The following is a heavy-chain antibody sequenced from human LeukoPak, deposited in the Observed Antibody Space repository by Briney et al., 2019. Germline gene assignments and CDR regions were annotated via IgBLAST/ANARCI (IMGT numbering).Heavy chain of an antibody. CDR3: AREANTIFGGNWFDP. D-gene: IGHD3-3*01. Sequence: SQTLSLTCTVSGGSISSGDYYWSWIRQPPGKGLEWIGYIYYSGSTNYNPSLKSRVTISVDTSKNQFSLKLSSVTAADTAVYYCAREANTIFGGNWFDPWGQGTLVTVSS. CDR2: IYYSGST. CDR1: GGSISSGDYY. J-gene: IGHJ5*02. V-gene: IGHV4-61*08.